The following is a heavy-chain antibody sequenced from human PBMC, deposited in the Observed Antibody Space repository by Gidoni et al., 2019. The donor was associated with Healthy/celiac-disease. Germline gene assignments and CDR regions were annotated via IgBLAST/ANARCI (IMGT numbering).Heavy chain of an antibody. V-gene: IGHV4-30-4*01. CDR1: GGSISSGDYY. J-gene: IGHJ4*02. CDR3: ARFYDSSGYFGY. D-gene: IGHD3-22*01. CDR2: IYYSGST. Sequence: QVQLQESGPGLVKPSQPPSLTCPVSGGSISSGDYYWSWIRQPPGKGLEWIGYIYYSGSTYYNPSLKSRVTISVDTSKNQFSLKLSSVTAADTAVYYCARFYDSSGYFGYWGQGTLVTVSS.